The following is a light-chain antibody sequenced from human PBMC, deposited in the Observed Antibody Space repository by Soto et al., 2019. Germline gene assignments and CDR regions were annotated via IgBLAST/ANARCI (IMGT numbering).Light chain of an antibody. V-gene: IGKV1-5*01. J-gene: IGKJ1*01. CDR2: DSS. Sequence: IQMTQSPSTLSASVGDRVTIACRASQSIIIWLAWYQQKPGKAPKLLIYDSSSLESGVPSRFSGSGSGTEFTLTISSLQPDDFATYYCQQYHGYSRTFGQGTKV. CDR1: QSIIIW. CDR3: QQYHGYSRT.